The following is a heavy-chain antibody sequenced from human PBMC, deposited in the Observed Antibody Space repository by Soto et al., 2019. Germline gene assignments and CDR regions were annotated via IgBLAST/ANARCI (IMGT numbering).Heavy chain of an antibody. CDR1: GFTFSSHV. CDR2: ISGGSGTT. J-gene: IGHJ6*02. Sequence: EVQLLESGGGLVQPGGSLRLSCAASGFTFSSHVMNWVRQAPGKGLEWVAAISGGSGTTFYGDSVEGRFTMSRDNSKNTLFLQMNSLRAEDTAVYYCARGPRAPPPHDYGMDVWGQGTTVTVSS. CDR3: ARGPRAPPPHDYGMDV. V-gene: IGHV3-23*01.